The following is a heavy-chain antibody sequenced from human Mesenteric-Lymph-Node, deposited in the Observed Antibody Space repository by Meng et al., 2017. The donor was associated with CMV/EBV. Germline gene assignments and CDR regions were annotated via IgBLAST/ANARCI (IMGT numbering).Heavy chain of an antibody. D-gene: IGHD3-3*01. CDR2: VTPMFGTV. J-gene: IGHJ6*02. V-gene: IGHV1-69*13. CDR3: ARTDARITIFGVVIMGGMDV. Sequence: SVKVSCKASGGTFSNYAITWVRQAPGQGLEWMGGVTPMFGTVNYAQKFQGRVTITADESTSTAFMDLSSLRSEDTAVYYCARTDARITIFGVVIMGGMDVWGQGTTVTVSS. CDR1: GGTFSNYA.